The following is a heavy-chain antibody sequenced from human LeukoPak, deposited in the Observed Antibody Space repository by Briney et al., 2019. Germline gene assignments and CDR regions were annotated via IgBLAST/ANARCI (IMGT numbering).Heavy chain of an antibody. Sequence: PSETLSLTCAVHGGSFSGFYWSWLRQSPGTGLEWIGEINHRGTTNYDPSFKSRVTMSADMSKNEFSLKMNSLTAADTAVYYCATIVVRGSQSWFDPWGQGTLVTVSS. CDR2: INHRGTT. D-gene: IGHD3-10*01. J-gene: IGHJ5*02. CDR3: ATIVVRGSQSWFDP. CDR1: GGSFSGFY. V-gene: IGHV4-34*01.